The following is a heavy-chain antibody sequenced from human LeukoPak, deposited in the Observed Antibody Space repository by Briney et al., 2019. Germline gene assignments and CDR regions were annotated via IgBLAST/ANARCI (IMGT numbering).Heavy chain of an antibody. CDR3: ARVSTGD. D-gene: IGHD1-1*01. CDR2: IYSGGSR. V-gene: IGHV3-53*04. CDR1: GLSVSSNY. J-gene: IGHJ4*02. Sequence: GGSLRLSCAASGLSVSSNYMSWVRQAPGKGLEWVSVIYSGGSRYYAGSVKGRFTISRHNSNNTLYPQMNSLRADDTAVYYCARVSTGDWGQGTLVTVSS.